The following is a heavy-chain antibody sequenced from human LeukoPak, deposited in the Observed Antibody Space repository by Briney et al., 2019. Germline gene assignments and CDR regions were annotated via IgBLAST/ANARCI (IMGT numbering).Heavy chain of an antibody. D-gene: IGHD3-16*02. CDR1: GFTFSTYG. V-gene: IGHV3-7*04. CDR3: ARDPLSFTTSWYDY. J-gene: IGHJ4*02. CDR2: IKQDGSEK. Sequence: GGSLRLSCAASGFTFSTYGMHWVRQAPGRGLEWVANIKQDGSEKYYVDSVKGRFTISRDNAKNSLYLQMNSLRAEDTAVYYCARDPLSFTTSWYDYWGQGTLVTVSS.